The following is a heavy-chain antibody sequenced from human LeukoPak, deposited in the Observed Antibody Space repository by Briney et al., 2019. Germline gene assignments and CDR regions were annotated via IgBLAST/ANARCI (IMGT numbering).Heavy chain of an antibody. CDR1: GYTFTGYS. J-gene: IGHJ4*02. D-gene: IGHD5-24*01. V-gene: IGHV1-2*02. CDR2: INPNNAGT. Sequence: ASVKVSCKASGYTFTGYSIHWVRQAPGQGLEWMGWINPNNAGTNYAQKFQGRVTMTRDTSISTAYMELNRLRSDDTAVYYCARDNRRWLQEYYFDYWGQGTLVTVSS. CDR3: ARDNRRWLQEYYFDY.